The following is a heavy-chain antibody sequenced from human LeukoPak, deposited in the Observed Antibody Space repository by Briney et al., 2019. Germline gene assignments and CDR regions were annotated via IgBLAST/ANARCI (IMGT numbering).Heavy chain of an antibody. V-gene: IGHV1-69*13. Sequence: ASVTVSCKASGGTFSSYAISWVRQAPGQGLEWMGGIIPIFGTANYAQKFQGRVTITADESTSTDYMELSSLRSEDTAVYYCARDARITIFGVVIPDAFDIWGQGTMVTVSS. J-gene: IGHJ3*02. CDR2: IIPIFGTA. CDR1: GGTFSSYA. D-gene: IGHD3-3*01. CDR3: ARDARITIFGVVIPDAFDI.